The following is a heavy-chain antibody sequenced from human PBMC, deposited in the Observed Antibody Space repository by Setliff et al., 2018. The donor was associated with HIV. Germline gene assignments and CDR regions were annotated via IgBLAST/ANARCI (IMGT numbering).Heavy chain of an antibody. CDR2: IYYSGTT. CDR3: AREGPYSAWFVH. V-gene: IGHV4-38-2*02. CDR1: GYSIGTGYH. D-gene: IGHD4-4*01. Sequence: SETLSLTCVVSGYSIGTGYHWAWIRQSPGKGLEWIGTIYYSGTTYYNPSLKSRVTISVDTSKNQFSLKLSSVTAADTALYYCAREGPYSAWFVHWGQGALVTVS. J-gene: IGHJ5*02.